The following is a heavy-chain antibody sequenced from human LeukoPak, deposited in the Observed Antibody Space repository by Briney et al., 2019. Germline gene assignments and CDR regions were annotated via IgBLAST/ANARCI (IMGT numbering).Heavy chain of an antibody. Sequence: PGGSLRLSCAASGFTFDDYAMHWVRQAPGKGLEWVSGISWNSGSIVYADSVKGRFTISRDNAKNSLYLQMNSLRAEDTALYYCAKDSLEYSSSSPFDYWGQGTLVTVSS. J-gene: IGHJ4*02. V-gene: IGHV3-9*01. CDR2: ISWNSGSI. CDR1: GFTFDDYA. CDR3: AKDSLEYSSSSPFDY. D-gene: IGHD6-6*01.